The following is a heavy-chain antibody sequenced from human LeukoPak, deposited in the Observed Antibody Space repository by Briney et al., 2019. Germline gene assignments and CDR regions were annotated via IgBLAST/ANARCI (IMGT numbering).Heavy chain of an antibody. CDR1: GFTFDDYG. CDR2: INWNGGST. J-gene: IGHJ3*02. Sequence: GGSLRLSCAASGFTFDDYGMSWVRQAPGKGLEWVSGINWNGGSTGYADSVKGRFTISRDNAKNSLYLQMNSLRAEDTASYHCARADYGDYSSPFDIWGQGTMVTVSS. V-gene: IGHV3-20*01. CDR3: ARADYGDYSSPFDI. D-gene: IGHD4-17*01.